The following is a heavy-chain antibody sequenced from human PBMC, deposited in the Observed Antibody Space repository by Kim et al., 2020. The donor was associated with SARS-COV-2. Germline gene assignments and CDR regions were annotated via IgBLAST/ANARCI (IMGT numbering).Heavy chain of an antibody. Sequence: SETLSLTCTVSGGSISSYYWNWIRQPPGKGLEWIGYIYYSGSINYNPSLKSRVTISIDTSKNQFSLKLISVTAADTAVYYCARMNWYFDLWGRGTLVTVSS. J-gene: IGHJ2*01. V-gene: IGHV4-59*01. CDR2: IYYSGSI. CDR1: GGSISSYY. CDR3: ARMNWYFDL.